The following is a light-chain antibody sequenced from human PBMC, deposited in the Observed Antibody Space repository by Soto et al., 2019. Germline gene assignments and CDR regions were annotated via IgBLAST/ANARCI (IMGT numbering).Light chain of an antibody. Sequence: DIQMTQSPSSLSASVGDTVTITCRASQDIGNFFAWFQQKPGKAPKSLISAASSLQSGVTSKFSVSGSGTDIILTINSLQPEDVAHYYCQQYHSWPATFGGGTRVEI. V-gene: IGKV1-16*02. CDR2: AAS. J-gene: IGKJ4*01. CDR1: QDIGNF. CDR3: QQYHSWPAT.